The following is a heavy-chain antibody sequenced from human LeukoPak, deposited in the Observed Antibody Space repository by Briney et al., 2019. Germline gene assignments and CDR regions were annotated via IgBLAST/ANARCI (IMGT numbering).Heavy chain of an antibody. V-gene: IGHV1-24*01. D-gene: IGHD2-2*01. CDR1: GYTLTKLS. CDR3: ATSSTDPPHHAFDI. Sequence: ASVKVSCKVSGYTLTKLSMHWVRQAPGKGLEWMGGFDPEDGETIYAQKFQGRVTMTEDTSTDTAYMELSSLRSEDTAVYYCATSSTDPPHHAFDIWGQGTMVTVSS. J-gene: IGHJ3*02. CDR2: FDPEDGET.